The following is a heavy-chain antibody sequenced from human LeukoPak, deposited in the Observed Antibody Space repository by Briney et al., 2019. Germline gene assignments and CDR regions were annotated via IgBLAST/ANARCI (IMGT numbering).Heavy chain of an antibody. J-gene: IGHJ4*02. CDR2: ISGSGDRT. D-gene: IGHD1-26*01. Sequence: GGSLRLSCAASGFTFSSYGMHWVRQAPGKGLEWVSAISGSGDRTHYADSVKGRFTISRDNSKNTLYLQINSLRAEDTAVYYCAKPSSGNYPPTGYWGQGTLVTVSS. CDR1: GFTFSSYG. V-gene: IGHV3-23*01. CDR3: AKPSSGNYPPTGY.